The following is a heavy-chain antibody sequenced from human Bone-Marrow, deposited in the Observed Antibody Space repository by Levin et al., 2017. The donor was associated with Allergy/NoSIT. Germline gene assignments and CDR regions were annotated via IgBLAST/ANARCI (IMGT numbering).Heavy chain of an antibody. V-gene: IGHV4-31*03. CDR1: GGSISTGGFH. CDR3: AREDGYVFDY. D-gene: IGHD5-24*01. Sequence: PSETLSLTCSLSGGSISTGGFHWSWVRQRPGKGLEWIGYIYYSGNTYYNPSLQSRLSISIDTSKNQFSLRLTSVTAAYTAVYYCAREDGYVFDYWGQGTLVTVSS. CDR2: IYYSGNT. J-gene: IGHJ4*02.